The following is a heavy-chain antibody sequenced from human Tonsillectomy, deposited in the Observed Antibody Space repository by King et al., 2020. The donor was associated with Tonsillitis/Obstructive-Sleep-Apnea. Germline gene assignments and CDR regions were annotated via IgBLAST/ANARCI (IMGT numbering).Heavy chain of an antibody. V-gene: IGHV3-43*02. Sequence: QLVQSGGGVVQSGGSLRLSCAASGFTFDDYAMHWVRQAPGKGLEWVSLISGDGGTTYYADSVKGRFTISRDNSKNSLYLQMNSLRIADTALYYCAKGGSYNWNPFDYWGQGTLVTVSS. J-gene: IGHJ4*02. CDR1: GFTFDDYA. D-gene: IGHD1-20*01. CDR2: ISGDGGTT. CDR3: AKGGSYNWNPFDY.